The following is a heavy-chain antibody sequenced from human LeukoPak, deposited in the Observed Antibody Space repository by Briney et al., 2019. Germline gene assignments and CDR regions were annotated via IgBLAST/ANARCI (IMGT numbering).Heavy chain of an antibody. D-gene: IGHD3-10*01. CDR3: ARETMVRGVFPPAYDY. Sequence: SVKVSCKASGRTFSSYAISWVRQAPGQGLGWMGGIIPIFGTANYAQKFQGRVTITADESTSTAYMELSSLRSEDTAVYYCARETMVRGVFPPAYDYWGQGTLVTVSS. J-gene: IGHJ4*02. CDR1: GRTFSSYA. V-gene: IGHV1-69*13. CDR2: IIPIFGTA.